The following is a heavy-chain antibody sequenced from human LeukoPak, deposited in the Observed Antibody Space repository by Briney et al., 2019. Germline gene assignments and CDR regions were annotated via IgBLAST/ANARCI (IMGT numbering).Heavy chain of an antibody. CDR2: IKQDGSEK. CDR3: AKEFFGSGNYFNGVFDF. CDR1: GFTFSSYW. J-gene: IGHJ4*02. D-gene: IGHD3-10*01. V-gene: IGHV3-7*03. Sequence: GGSLRLSCAASGFTFSSYWMSWVRQAPGKGLEWVANIKQDGSEKYYVDSVKGRFTISRDNAKNSLYLQMNSLRAEDTAVYYCAKEFFGSGNYFNGVFDFWGQGTLVTVSS.